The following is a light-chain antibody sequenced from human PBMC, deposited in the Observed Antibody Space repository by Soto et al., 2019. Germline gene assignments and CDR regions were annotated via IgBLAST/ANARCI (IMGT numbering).Light chain of an antibody. J-gene: IGKJ3*01. CDR2: GVS. Sequence: IQMTQSPSSLSASVGDRVTITCQASHDISNYLNWYQQKAGKAPKLLIYGVSNLETGVPPRFSGTGSGTHFSFTISGLQPEDVATYYCQQYDKLPTFTFGPGTKVDLK. V-gene: IGKV1-33*01. CDR3: QQYDKLPTFT. CDR1: HDISNY.